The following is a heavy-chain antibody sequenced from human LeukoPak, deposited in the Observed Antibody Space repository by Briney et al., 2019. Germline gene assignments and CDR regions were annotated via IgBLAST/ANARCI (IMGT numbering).Heavy chain of an antibody. CDR3: TRDGGYSGFDFDY. CDR2: MTASGVT. Sequence: GGSLRLSCAASGFSFNFHSMNWVRQAPGKGLEWISYMTASGVTMYAESVYGRFTISRDNDKKSVYLQMISLRAEDTAVYFCTRDGGYSGFDFDYWGQGVLVTVSS. V-gene: IGHV3-48*01. D-gene: IGHD5-12*01. CDR1: GFSFNFHS. J-gene: IGHJ4*02.